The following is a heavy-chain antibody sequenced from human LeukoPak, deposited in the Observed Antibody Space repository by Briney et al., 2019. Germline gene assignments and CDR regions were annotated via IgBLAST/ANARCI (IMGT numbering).Heavy chain of an antibody. D-gene: IGHD2-15*01. V-gene: IGHV1-3*01. Sequence: GASVKVSCKASGYTFTSYALHWVRQAPGQRPEWMGWINAGNGNAQYSQKFQGRVTISRDTFADTGYMELSGLRSEDTAVYYCARDPSACSGGSCAAWYFDLWGRGTQVIVSS. CDR2: INAGNGNA. CDR1: GYTFTSYA. J-gene: IGHJ2*01. CDR3: ARDPSACSGGSCAAWYFDL.